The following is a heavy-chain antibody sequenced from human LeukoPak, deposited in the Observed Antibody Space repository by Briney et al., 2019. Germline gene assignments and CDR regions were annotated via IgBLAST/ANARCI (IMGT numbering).Heavy chain of an antibody. CDR1: GGSISSYS. CDR3: ARDGYSGNDGI. Sequence: SETLPLTCTVSGGSISSYSWSWIRQPPGKGLEWIGYIYHSGSTNHNPSLKSRVTISVDTSKNQFSLKLSSVTAADTAVYYCARDGYSGNDGIWGQGTLVAVCS. D-gene: IGHD5-12*01. J-gene: IGHJ4*02. V-gene: IGHV4-59*01. CDR2: IYHSGST.